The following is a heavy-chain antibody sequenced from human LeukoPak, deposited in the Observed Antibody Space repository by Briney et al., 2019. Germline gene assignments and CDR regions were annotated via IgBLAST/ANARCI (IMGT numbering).Heavy chain of an antibody. D-gene: IGHD4-17*01. J-gene: IGHJ1*01. CDR2: LDSDGNSA. Sequence: GGSLRLSCAASGFFFSTYWMHWVRQAPGKGLVWVSRLDSDGNSAYYADSVKGRFTISRDNAKSTLYLQMDSLRAEDTAVYYCARGQYNDYGYFQHWGQGTQVTVSS. CDR3: ARGQYNDYGYFQH. CDR1: GFFFSTYW. V-gene: IGHV3-74*01.